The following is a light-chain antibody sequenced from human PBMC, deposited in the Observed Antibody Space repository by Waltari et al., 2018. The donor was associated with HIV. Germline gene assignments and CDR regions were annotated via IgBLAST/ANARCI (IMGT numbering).Light chain of an antibody. J-gene: IGLJ1*01. CDR2: DVG. V-gene: IGLV2-11*01. CDR3: CSYAGNFFV. Sequence: QSALTQPRSVSGYPGQSVTISCIGTSSDVGGYDFASCYQQHPGKAPKLMIYDVGKRPSGVPARFSGSKSGNTASLTISGLQAEDEADYFCCSYAGNFFVFGTGTQVSVL. CDR1: SSDVGGYDF.